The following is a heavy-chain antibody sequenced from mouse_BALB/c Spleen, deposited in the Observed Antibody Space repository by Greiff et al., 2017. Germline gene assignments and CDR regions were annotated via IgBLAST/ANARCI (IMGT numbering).Heavy chain of an antibody. V-gene: IGHV10-1*02. Sequence: EVQLVESGGGLVQPKGSLKLSCAASGFTFNTYAMNWVRQAPGKGLEWVARIRSKSNNYATYYADSVKDRFTISRDDSQSMLYLQMNNLKTEDTAMYYCVRQDSAYWGQGTLVTVSA. CDR3: VRQDSAY. CDR2: IRSKSNNYAT. J-gene: IGHJ3*01. CDR1: GFTFNTYA.